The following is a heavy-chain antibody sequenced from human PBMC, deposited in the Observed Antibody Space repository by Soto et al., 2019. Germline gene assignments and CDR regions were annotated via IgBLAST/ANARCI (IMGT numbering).Heavy chain of an antibody. CDR3: ARVGAAGEAFDI. V-gene: IGHV3-7*01. CDR2: INPGGGDK. CDR1: GFTFSSHW. Sequence: EVQLVESGGGLVQPGGSLRLSCAASGFTFSSHWMSWVRQAPGKGLEWVANINPGGGDKYYVDSMKGRFAISRDNAKNSLYLQMSSLSVEDTAVYSCARVGAAGEAFDIWGQGTMVTVSS. D-gene: IGHD1-26*01. J-gene: IGHJ3*02.